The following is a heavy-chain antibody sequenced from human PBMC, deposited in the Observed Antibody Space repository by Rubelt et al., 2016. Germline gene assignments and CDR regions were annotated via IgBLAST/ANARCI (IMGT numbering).Heavy chain of an antibody. J-gene: IGHJ4*02. V-gene: IGHV1-3*01. D-gene: IGHD5-12*01. Sequence: QVQLVQSGGEVKKPGASLKVSCKTSGYTFTSYAMHWVRQAPGQRLEWMGWMNAGNGNTRYSQKFQGRVTITRDTSGSTAYMELGRLGYEDTAMYYCAREDRATSYFDYGGQGTLVAVSS. CDR3: AREDRATSYFDY. CDR1: GYTFTSYA. CDR2: MNAGNGNT.